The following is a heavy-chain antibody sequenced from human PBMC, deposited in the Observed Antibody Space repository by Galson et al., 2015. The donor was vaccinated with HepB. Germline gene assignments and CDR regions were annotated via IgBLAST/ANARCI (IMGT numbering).Heavy chain of an antibody. V-gene: IGHV4-39*01. D-gene: IGHD5-18*01. J-gene: IGHJ4*02. Sequence: SETLSLTCTVSGGSISSGSYYWGWIRQPPGKGLEWIANIYFSGSTFYNPSLKSRVTISVDTSKNQVSLRLSSVTAADTAVYYCARTTCPWCIVGGLEVDTAMDLYYIDYWGQGTLVTVSS. CDR3: ARTTCPWCIVGGLEVDTAMDLYYIDY. CDR1: GGSISSGSYY. CDR2: IYFSGST.